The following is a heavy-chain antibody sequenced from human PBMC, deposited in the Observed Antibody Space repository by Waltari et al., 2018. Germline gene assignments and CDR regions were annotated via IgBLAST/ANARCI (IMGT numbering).Heavy chain of an antibody. CDR1: GGSISSSSYY. V-gene: IGHV4-39*01. Sequence: QLQLQESGPGLVKPSETLSLTCTVSGGSISSSSYYWGWIRQPPGKGLEWIGSIYYSGSTYYNPSLKSRVTISVDTSKNQFSLKLSSVTAADTAVYYCARQAANFDWLLGLRYYYGMDVWGQGTTVTVSS. D-gene: IGHD3-9*01. CDR2: IYYSGST. J-gene: IGHJ6*02. CDR3: ARQAANFDWLLGLRYYYGMDV.